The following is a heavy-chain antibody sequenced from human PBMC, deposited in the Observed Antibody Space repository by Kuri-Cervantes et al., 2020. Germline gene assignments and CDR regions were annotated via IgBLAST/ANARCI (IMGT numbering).Heavy chain of an antibody. CDR3: ARDKYLDFDYTAD. D-gene: IGHD4-11*01. Sequence: SCAASGFTFSSYAMSWVRQPPGKGLEWIGEIYHSGSTNYNPSLKSRVTISVDKSKNQFSLKLSSVTAADTAVYYCARDKYLDFDYTADWGQGTLVTVSS. CDR2: IYHSGST. J-gene: IGHJ4*02. V-gene: IGHV4-4*02. CDR1: GFTFSSYAM.